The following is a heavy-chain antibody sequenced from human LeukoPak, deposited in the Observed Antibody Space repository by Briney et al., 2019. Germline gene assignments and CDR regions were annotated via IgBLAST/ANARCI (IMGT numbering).Heavy chain of an antibody. J-gene: IGHJ4*02. CDR1: GFAFDDYA. V-gene: IGHV3-43*02. CDR3: AKDIRGDGYNSRFDY. Sequence: GGALRLSCAASGFAFDDYARHWVRQAPGRGVEWVSLISGDGGSTYYADSVKGRFSISRDNSKNSLYLQMNSLRTEDTALYYCAKDIRGDGYNSRFDYWGQGTLVTVSP. D-gene: IGHD5-24*01. CDR2: ISGDGGST.